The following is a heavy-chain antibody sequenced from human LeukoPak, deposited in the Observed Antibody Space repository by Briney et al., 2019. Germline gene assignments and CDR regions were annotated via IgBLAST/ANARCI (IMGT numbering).Heavy chain of an antibody. D-gene: IGHD3-22*01. V-gene: IGHV3-23*01. Sequence: GRSLRLSCAVSGFTFSAYGMHWVRQAPGKGLEWVAGISDSGGRTNYADSVKGRFTISRDNPKNTLYLQMNSLRAEDTAVYFCAKRGVVIRVILVGFHKEAYYFDSWGQGALVTVSS. CDR2: ISDSGGRT. CDR3: AKRGVVIRVILVGFHKEAYYFDS. CDR1: GFTFSAYG. J-gene: IGHJ4*02.